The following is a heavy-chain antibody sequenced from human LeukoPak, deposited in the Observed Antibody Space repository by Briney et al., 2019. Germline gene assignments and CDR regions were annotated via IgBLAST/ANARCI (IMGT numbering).Heavy chain of an antibody. J-gene: IGHJ4*02. CDR3: AAIPGIAVAVNFDY. CDR2: IVVGSGNT. CDR1: GGTFSSYA. V-gene: IGHV1-58*02. D-gene: IGHD6-19*01. Sequence: SVKVSCKASGGTFSSYAISWVRQARGQRLEWIGWIVVGSGNTNYAQKFQERVTITRDMSTSTAYMELSSLRSEDTAVYYCAAIPGIAVAVNFDYWGQGTLVTVSS.